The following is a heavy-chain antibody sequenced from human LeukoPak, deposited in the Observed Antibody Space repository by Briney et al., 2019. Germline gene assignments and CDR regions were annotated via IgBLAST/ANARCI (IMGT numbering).Heavy chain of an antibody. CDR3: ARVAVAPIRDRYFDL. D-gene: IGHD2-21*02. CDR1: GFSFSGFG. CDR2: IWYDGSNT. Sequence: PGGSLRLSCAASGFSFSGFGMHWVRQAPGKGPEWVAVIWYDGSNTYYADSVKGRFTISRDNSKNTVYLQMNSLRGDDTAVYYCARVAVAPIRDRYFDLWGRGTLVSVS. J-gene: IGHJ2*01. V-gene: IGHV3-30*12.